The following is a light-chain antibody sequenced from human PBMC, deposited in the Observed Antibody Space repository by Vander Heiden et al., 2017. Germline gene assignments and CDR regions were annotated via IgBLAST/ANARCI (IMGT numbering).Light chain of an antibody. V-gene: IGLV1-40*01. Sequence: QSVLTQPPSVSGAPGQRVTISCTGSSSNIGGGYDVHLYQQLPGTAPKLLIYGNSNRPSGVPDRFSGSKSGTSASLAITGLQAEDEADYYCQSYDSSLSGPVVFGGGTKLTVL. CDR3: QSYDSSLSGPVV. J-gene: IGLJ2*01. CDR2: GNS. CDR1: SSNIGGGYD.